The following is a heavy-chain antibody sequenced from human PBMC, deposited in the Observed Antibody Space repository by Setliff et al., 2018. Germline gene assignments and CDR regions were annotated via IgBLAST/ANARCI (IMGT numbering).Heavy chain of an antibody. D-gene: IGHD3-22*01. CDR2: FSSSGSI. V-gene: IGHV3-48*04. J-gene: IGHJ1*01. CDR1: GFTFSSLW. Sequence: GGSLRLSCSASGFTFSSLWMAWVRQAPGKGLEWVAYFSSSGSISYANSVKGRFSISRDDALNSLFLEMNSLRVDDTAIYYCARGKDYSDGSGYPIFQHWGQGTPVTVSS. CDR3: ARGKDYSDGSGYPIFQH.